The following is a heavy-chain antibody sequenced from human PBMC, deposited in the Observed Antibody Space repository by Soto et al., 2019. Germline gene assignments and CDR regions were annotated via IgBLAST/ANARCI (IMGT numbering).Heavy chain of an antibody. Sequence: KGLEWEAGIWYDGSNKYYADSVKGRFTISRDNPKNTMYLQRNSLRAEDRAVYYCARGVFFFQAEDGIRDTVPVSAFLLNRSSDL. CDR3: ARGVFFFQAEDGIRDTVPVSAFLLNRSSDL. J-gene: IGHJ2*01. V-gene: IGHV3-33*01. CDR2: IWYDGSNK. D-gene: IGHD2-15*01.